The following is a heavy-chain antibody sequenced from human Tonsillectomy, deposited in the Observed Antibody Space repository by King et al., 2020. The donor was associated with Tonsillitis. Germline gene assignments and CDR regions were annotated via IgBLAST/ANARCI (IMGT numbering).Heavy chain of an antibody. CDR3: SISFSAGTGLHNY. V-gene: IGHV4-34*01. CDR1: GGSFSNYY. CDR2: INHSGST. Sequence: VQLQQWGAGLLKPSETLSLTCAVYGGSFSNYYWSWIRQSPGKGLEWIAEINHSGSTKYNPSLKSRVTISVETSKSQFSLKLSSLTAADTAIYYCSISFSAGTGLHNYWGQGTLVTVSS. J-gene: IGHJ4*02. D-gene: IGHD5-24*01.